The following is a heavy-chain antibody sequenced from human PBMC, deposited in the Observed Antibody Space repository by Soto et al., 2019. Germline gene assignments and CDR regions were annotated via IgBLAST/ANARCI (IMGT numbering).Heavy chain of an antibody. CDR1: GFTISSYA. CDR2: ISDRGDTT. CDR3: AKDRPGTTSFDY. V-gene: IGHV3-23*01. Sequence: VGSLRLSCAASGFTISSYAMYWVRQAPGKGLEWVSAISDRGDTTHYADSVKGRFTISRDTSKNTLYLQLNTLRAEDTAVYYCAKDRPGTTSFDYWGQGTLVTVSP. J-gene: IGHJ4*02. D-gene: IGHD1-1*01.